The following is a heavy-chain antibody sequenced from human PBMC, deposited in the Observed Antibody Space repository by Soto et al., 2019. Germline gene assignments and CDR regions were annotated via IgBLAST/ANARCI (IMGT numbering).Heavy chain of an antibody. V-gene: IGHV6-1*01. J-gene: IGHJ5*02. Sequence: SQTLSLTCAISGDSVSSNSAAWNWIRQSPSRGLEWLGRTYYRSKWYNDYAVSVKSRIRINPDTSKNQFSLQLNSVTPEDTAVYYCVRDGTKTLRDWFDPWGQGISVTVSS. CDR3: VRDGTKTLRDWFDP. D-gene: IGHD1-1*01. CDR1: GDSVSSNSAA. CDR2: TYYRSKWYN.